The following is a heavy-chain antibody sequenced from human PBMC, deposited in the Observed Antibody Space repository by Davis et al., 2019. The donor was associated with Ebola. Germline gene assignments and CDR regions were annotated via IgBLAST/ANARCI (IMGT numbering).Heavy chain of an antibody. D-gene: IGHD2/OR15-2a*01. Sequence: GESLKISCKGSGYRPTNFWIAWVRQMPGNGLEWMGIIYPGDSATRYSPSFQGQVIISVDKSIGTAYLQWSSLKTSDTAMYYCASPASEYAGFDYWGQGTLVTVSS. CDR1: GYRPTNFW. V-gene: IGHV5-51*01. CDR3: ASPASEYAGFDY. CDR2: IYPGDSAT. J-gene: IGHJ4*02.